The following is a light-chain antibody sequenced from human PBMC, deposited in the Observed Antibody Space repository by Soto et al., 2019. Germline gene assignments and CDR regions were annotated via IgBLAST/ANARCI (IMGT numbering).Light chain of an antibody. CDR3: QQRSNWPPWT. CDR1: QSVGSN. Sequence: EIVMTQSPATLSVSPGERASLSCRASQSVGSNLAWYQQTAGQAPRLLIYGASTRATGIPARFSGSGSGTDFTLTISSLEPEDFAVYYCQQRSNWPPWTFGQGTKVEIK. V-gene: IGKV3-15*01. CDR2: GAS. J-gene: IGKJ1*01.